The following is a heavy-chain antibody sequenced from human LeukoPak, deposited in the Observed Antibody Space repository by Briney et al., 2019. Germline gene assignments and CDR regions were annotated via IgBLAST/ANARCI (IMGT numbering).Heavy chain of an antibody. CDR2: IIPIFGTA. V-gene: IGHV1-69*13. D-gene: IGHD6-19*01. CDR3: ARDHSSGLYYFDY. CDR1: GGTFSSYA. J-gene: IGHJ4*02. Sequence: SVKVSCKASGGTFSSYAISWVRQAPGQGLEWMGGIIPIFGTANYAQKFQGRVTITADESTSTAYMELSSLRSEDTAVYYCARDHSSGLYYFDYWGQGILVTVSS.